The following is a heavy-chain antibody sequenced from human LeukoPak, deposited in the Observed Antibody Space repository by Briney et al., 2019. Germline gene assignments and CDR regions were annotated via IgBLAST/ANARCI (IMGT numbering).Heavy chain of an antibody. D-gene: IGHD6-6*01. V-gene: IGHV4-34*01. J-gene: IGHJ4*02. CDR1: GGSFSGYY. CDR3: ARGRRIAARPFPY. Sequence: PSETLSLTCAVYGGSFSGYYWSWIRQPPGKGLEWIGEINHSGSTNYNPSLKSRVTISVDTSKNQFSLKLSSVTAADTAVYYCARGRRIAARPFPYWGQGTLVTVSS. CDR2: INHSGST.